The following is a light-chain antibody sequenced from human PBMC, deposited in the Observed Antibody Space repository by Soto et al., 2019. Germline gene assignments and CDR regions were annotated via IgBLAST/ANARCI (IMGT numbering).Light chain of an antibody. V-gene: IGKV3-20*01. J-gene: IGKJ4*01. Sequence: EIVLTQSPGTLSLSPGERATLSCRASQSVSSSSLAWYQHKPGQAPRLLIYAASSRATGIPDRFNGSGSGTDFALPINRLEPEDIAVYYCQQYANSLLTFGGGTKVEI. CDR1: QSVSSSS. CDR2: AAS. CDR3: QQYANSLLT.